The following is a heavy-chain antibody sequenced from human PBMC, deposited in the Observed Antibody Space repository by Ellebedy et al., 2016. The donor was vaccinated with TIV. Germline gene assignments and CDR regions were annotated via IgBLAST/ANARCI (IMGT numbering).Heavy chain of an antibody. D-gene: IGHD1-26*01. CDR2: ISGSGDSK. CDR3: ARDYLIGGPPGAP. CDR1: GFIFTTYE. V-gene: IGHV3-48*03. J-gene: IGHJ5*02. Sequence: GESLKISCVGSGFIFTTYEMNWVRRTPGRGLEWLAYISGSGDSKYADSLKGRFTISRDNSKNTQYLQMNSLRADDTAVYYCARDYLIGGPPGAPWGQGTLVTVSS.